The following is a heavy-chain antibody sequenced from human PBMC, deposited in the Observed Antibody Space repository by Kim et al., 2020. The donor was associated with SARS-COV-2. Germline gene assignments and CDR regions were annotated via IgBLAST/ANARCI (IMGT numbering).Heavy chain of an antibody. D-gene: IGHD3-10*01. CDR2: ISHNTIFA. Sequence: GGSLRLFCAASGFNFSDYYMTWVRQAPGKGLEWIAYISHNTIFADYADSVKGRFTISRDNAKNSLFLHMHNLRDDDTAVFYCARLGDGSGTNQRHYALDVWGRGATVTVSA. V-gene: IGHV3-11*06. CDR3: ARLGDGSGTNQRHYALDV. J-gene: IGHJ6*01. CDR1: GFNFSDYY.